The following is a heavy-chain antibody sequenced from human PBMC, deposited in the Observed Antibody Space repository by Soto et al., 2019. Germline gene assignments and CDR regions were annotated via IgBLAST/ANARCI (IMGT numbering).Heavy chain of an antibody. J-gene: IGHJ5*02. CDR2: IIPMFGTA. CDR1: GGTFSRDA. Sequence: SVNVSCKSSGGTFSRDAISWVRQAPGQGLEWMEGIIPMFGTAKYVQKFQGRPTITADESTTTAYMELRSLRSDDTAVYYCARGVVVVAASQLGWFDPWGQGTLVTVSS. V-gene: IGHV1-69*13. CDR3: ARGVVVVAASQLGWFDP. D-gene: IGHD2-15*01.